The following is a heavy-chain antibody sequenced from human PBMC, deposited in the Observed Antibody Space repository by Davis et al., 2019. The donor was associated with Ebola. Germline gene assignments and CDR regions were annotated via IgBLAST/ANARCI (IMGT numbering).Heavy chain of an antibody. CDR2: TYYRSKWYN. CDR3: ARGVGILDY. CDR1: GDSVSSNSGV. J-gene: IGHJ4*02. D-gene: IGHD7-27*01. V-gene: IGHV6-1*01. Sequence: HSQTLSLTCVISGDSVSSNSGVWNWIRQSPSRGLEWLGSTYYRSKWYNEYAESVKSRITINPDTSKNQFSLQLSSVTPEDSAVYYCARGVGILDYWGQGTLVTVSS.